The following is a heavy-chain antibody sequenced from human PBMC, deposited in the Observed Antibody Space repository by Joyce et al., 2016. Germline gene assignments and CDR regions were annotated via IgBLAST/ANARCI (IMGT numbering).Heavy chain of an antibody. CDR3: ARSQWLEPLMY. Sequence: QVQLQQWGAGLLKPSETLSLTFAVSGGPIRGFFWTWVRQPPGKGLEWIGDINNSGVTNYSPSLKTRVTFSVDTSKNQFSLKLTSLSAADTAVYYCARSQWLEPLMYWGQGTPVTVSS. V-gene: IGHV4-34*01. D-gene: IGHD6-19*01. CDR2: INNSGVT. J-gene: IGHJ4*02. CDR1: GGPIRGFF.